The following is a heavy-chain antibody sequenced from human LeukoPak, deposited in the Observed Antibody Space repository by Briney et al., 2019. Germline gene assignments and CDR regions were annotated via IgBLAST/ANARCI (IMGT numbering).Heavy chain of an antibody. J-gene: IGHJ4*02. D-gene: IGHD3-22*01. Sequence: SVKVSCKASGGTFSSYAISWVRQAPGQGLEWMGGIIPILGTANYAQKFQGRVTITADESTSTAYMELSSLRSEDTAVYYCARDYYDSSGYMGYWGQGTLVTVSS. V-gene: IGHV1-69*13. CDR3: ARDYYDSSGYMGY. CDR2: IIPILGTA. CDR1: GGTFSSYA.